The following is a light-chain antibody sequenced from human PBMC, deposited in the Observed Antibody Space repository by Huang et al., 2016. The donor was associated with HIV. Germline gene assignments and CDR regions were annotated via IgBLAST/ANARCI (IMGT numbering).Light chain of an antibody. Sequence: EIVMTQSPATLSVSPGERATLSCRASQSVNNNLAWDQQKVGQAPRLLIYGASTRATDIPARFSGSGSGTEFTLTISTLQSEDFAIYYCQQYNNRPPWSFGQGTKVEIK. J-gene: IGKJ1*01. CDR3: QQYNNRPPWS. V-gene: IGKV3D-15*01. CDR2: GAS. CDR1: QSVNNN.